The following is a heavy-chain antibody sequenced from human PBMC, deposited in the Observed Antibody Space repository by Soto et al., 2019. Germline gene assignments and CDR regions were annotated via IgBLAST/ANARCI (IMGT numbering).Heavy chain of an antibody. CDR1: GFTFSSYP. CDR3: AREDWSSGHAGTFQL. V-gene: IGHV3-30*04. CDR2: IGHDGRAT. J-gene: IGHJ1*01. D-gene: IGHD6-19*01. Sequence: QVQLVESGGGVVQRGGSLRLSCAASGFTFSSYPMHWVRPAPGKGLEWVAGIGHDGRATHLADSVEGRFTISRDNPKNTLYLQMDSLRPDDTDVYYCAREDWSSGHAGTFQLWGQGTLVAVSS.